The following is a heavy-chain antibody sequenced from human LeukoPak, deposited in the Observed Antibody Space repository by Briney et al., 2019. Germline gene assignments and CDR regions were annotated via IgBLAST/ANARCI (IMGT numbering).Heavy chain of an antibody. J-gene: IGHJ5*02. CDR1: GGSVSSGSYY. Sequence: SETLSLTCTVSGGSVSSGSYYWSWIRQPPGKGLEWIGYIYNSGSTNYNPSLKSRVTISVDTSKNQFSLKLSSVTAADTAVYYCARGSSPNWFDPWGQGTLVTVSS. V-gene: IGHV4-61*01. D-gene: IGHD6-6*01. CDR2: IYNSGST. CDR3: ARGSSPNWFDP.